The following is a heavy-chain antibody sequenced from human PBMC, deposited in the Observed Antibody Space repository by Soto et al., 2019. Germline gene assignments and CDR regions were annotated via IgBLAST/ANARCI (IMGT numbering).Heavy chain of an antibody. D-gene: IGHD4-17*01. Sequence: GASVKVSCKASGYTFTSYGISWVRQAPGQGLEWMGWISAYNGNTNYAQKLQGRVTMTTDTSTSTAYMELRSLRSDDTAVYYCARDQWHGDYEVPGGFDPWGQGTLVTVSS. J-gene: IGHJ5*02. CDR2: ISAYNGNT. V-gene: IGHV1-18*01. CDR1: GYTFTSYG. CDR3: ARDQWHGDYEVPGGFDP.